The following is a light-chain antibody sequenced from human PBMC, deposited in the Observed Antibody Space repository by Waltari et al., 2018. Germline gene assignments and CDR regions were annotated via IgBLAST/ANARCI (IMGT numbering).Light chain of an antibody. J-gene: IGKJ2*01. CDR2: GAS. Sequence: EIVMAQSPASLSVSPGERAIFSCRACQSVTTNVAWYQQKPGQPPRPLIYGASTRATDIPARFSGSGSGTEFTLTITSPQSEDVGVYYCHQYNDGPPFNFGQGTKLEIK. V-gene: IGKV3-15*01. CDR3: HQYNDGPPFN. CDR1: QSVTTN.